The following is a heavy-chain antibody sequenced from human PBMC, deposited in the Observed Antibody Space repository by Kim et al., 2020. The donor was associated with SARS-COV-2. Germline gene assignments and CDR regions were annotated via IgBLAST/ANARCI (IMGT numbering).Heavy chain of an antibody. CDR3: ARRPFRCNGMDV. Sequence: SETLSLTCTVSGGSISSSSYYWGWIRQPPGKGLEWIGSIYYSGSTYYNPSLKSRVTISVDTSKNQFSLKLSSVTAADTAVYYCARRPFRCNGMDVWGQGTTVTVSS. V-gene: IGHV4-39*01. CDR1: GGSISSSSYY. CDR2: IYYSGST. J-gene: IGHJ6*02.